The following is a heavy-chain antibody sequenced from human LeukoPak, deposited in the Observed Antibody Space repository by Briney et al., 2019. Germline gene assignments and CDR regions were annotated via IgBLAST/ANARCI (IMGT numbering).Heavy chain of an antibody. CDR2: IRYDGSNK. J-gene: IGHJ4*02. CDR3: AKVYDSSGYSAPDY. D-gene: IGHD3-22*01. V-gene: IGHV3-30*02. Sequence: GGSLRLSCAASGFTFSSYGMHWVRQAPGKGLEWVAFIRYDGSNKYYADSVKGRFTISRDNSKNTLYLQMNSLRAEDTAVYYCAKVYDSSGYSAPDYWGQGTLVTVSS. CDR1: GFTFSSYG.